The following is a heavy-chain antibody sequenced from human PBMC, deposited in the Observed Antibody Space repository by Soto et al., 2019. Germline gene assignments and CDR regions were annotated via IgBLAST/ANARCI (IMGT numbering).Heavy chain of an antibody. V-gene: IGHV1-2*02. Sequence: QLHLVQSGAVVKKPGASVTVSCSASGYPVTAYYMHWVRQAPGRGLEWMGGINPATGAAKYTQTFQGRVTRTRDTSPSTGLMELSGLTSEDTAVFYCARGGGVGVAGSAAFDMWGQGTLVTVSS. CDR3: ARGGGVGVAGSAAFDM. D-gene: IGHD3-3*01. CDR1: GYPVTAYY. CDR2: INPATGAA. J-gene: IGHJ3*02.